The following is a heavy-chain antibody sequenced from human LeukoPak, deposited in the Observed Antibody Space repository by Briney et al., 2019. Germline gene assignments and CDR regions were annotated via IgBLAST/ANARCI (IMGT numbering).Heavy chain of an antibody. D-gene: IGHD6-19*01. CDR3: ARELYSSGWYGSGHYFDY. CDR1: GGYISSSSYY. V-gene: IGHV4-39*07. J-gene: IGHJ4*02. Sequence: KPSEPLSLTCTVSGGYISSSSYYWGWISQPPGKGLEWIGSIYYSGSTYYNPSLKSRVTISVDTSKNQFSLKLSSVTAADTAVYYCARELYSSGWYGSGHYFDYWGQGTLVTVSS. CDR2: IYYSGST.